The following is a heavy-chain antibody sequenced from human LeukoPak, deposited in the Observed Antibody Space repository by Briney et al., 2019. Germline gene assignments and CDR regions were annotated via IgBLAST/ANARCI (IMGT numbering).Heavy chain of an antibody. CDR1: GGSISGYY. CDR3: ARGPQDYGGNSDYIDAFDI. CDR2: IYTSGST. V-gene: IGHV4-4*07. Sequence: PSETLSLTCTVSGGSISGYYWSWIRQPAGKGLEWIGRIYTSGSTSYNPSLKSRVTMSVDTSKNQFSLKLSSVTAADTAVYYCARGPQDYGGNSDYIDAFDIWGQGTMVTVSS. J-gene: IGHJ3*02. D-gene: IGHD4-23*01.